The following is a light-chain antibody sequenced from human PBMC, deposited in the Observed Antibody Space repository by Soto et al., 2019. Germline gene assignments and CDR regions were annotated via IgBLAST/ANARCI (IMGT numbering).Light chain of an antibody. Sequence: IQMTQSPSTLSASVRDRLTITCRASQSISSWLAWYQQKPGRAPKLLIYAASTLQSGVPSRFSGSGSGTEFTLTITSLQPEDFATYYCQQLNSFPITFGQGTRLEIK. CDR2: AAS. V-gene: IGKV1-9*01. CDR1: QSISSW. J-gene: IGKJ5*01. CDR3: QQLNSFPIT.